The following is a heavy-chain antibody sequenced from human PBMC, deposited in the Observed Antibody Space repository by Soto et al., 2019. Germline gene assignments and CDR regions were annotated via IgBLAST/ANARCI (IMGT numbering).Heavy chain of an antibody. Sequence: TLSLTCSVSGESISSGGYYWSWIRHLPGKGLEWIGYIYDTESAYYNPSLKSRVSISMDTSENHFAMRLTSVTAADSAVYYCARASSSSSAADYWG. CDR1: GESISSGGYY. V-gene: IGHV4-31*03. CDR3: ARASSSSSAADY. D-gene: IGHD6-6*01. J-gene: IGHJ4*01. CDR2: IYDTESA.